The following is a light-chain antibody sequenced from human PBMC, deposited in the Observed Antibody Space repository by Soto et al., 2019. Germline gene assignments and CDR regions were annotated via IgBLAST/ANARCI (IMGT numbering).Light chain of an antibody. J-gene: IGKJ4*01. CDR2: RAS. CDR1: QSVSSNY. V-gene: IGKV3-20*01. Sequence: EIVLTQSPGTLSLSPGERATLSCRASQSVSSNYLAWYQQKPGQAPEVLLYRASIRATGIPDRFTGSGSGTDFTLTISSLQPEDFATYYCQQSYRTPPTVGGGTKVDI. CDR3: QQSYRTPPT.